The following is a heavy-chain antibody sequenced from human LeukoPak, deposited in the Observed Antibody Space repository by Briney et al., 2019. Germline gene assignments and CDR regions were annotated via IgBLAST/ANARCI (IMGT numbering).Heavy chain of an antibody. D-gene: IGHD3-22*01. CDR1: GFTFSSYA. V-gene: IGHV3-21*04. Sequence: GGSLRLSCAASGFTFSSYAMNWVRQAPGKGLEWVSSISSSSSYIYYADSVKGRFTISRDNAKNSLYLQMNSLRAEDTALYYCARERYDSSGHWHFDLWGRGTLVTVSS. J-gene: IGHJ2*01. CDR2: ISSSSSYI. CDR3: ARERYDSSGHWHFDL.